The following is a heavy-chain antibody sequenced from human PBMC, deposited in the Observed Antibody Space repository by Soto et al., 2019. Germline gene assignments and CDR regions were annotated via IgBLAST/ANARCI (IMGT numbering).Heavy chain of an antibody. J-gene: IGHJ6*02. CDR1: GFTFSSYA. Sequence: EVQLLESGGGLVQPGGSLRLSCAASGFTFSSYAMSWVRQAPGKGLEWVSAISGSGGSTYYADAVKSRFTISRNNSKNTLYLKMNSLRAEDTAVYYCAKGGSTGRWPYYYGMDVWGQGTTVTVSS. D-gene: IGHD2-2*01. CDR3: AKGGSTGRWPYYYGMDV. V-gene: IGHV3-23*01. CDR2: ISGSGGST.